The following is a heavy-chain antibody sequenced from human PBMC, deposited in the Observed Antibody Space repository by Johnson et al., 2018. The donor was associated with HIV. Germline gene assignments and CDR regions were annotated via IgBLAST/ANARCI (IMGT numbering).Heavy chain of an antibody. V-gene: IGHV3-30*04. CDR2: ISYDGSNN. CDR3: ARGEWSSSKGGSFDM. J-gene: IGHJ3*02. D-gene: IGHD6-13*01. Sequence: QEKLVESGGGVVQPGRSLRLSCAASGFTFSSYAMHWVRQAPGKGLEWVAVISYDGSNNYYADSVTGRFTISRDNSKNTLYLQMNSLRAEDTAVYYCARGEWSSSKGGSFDMWGQGTLVTVSS. CDR1: GFTFSSYA.